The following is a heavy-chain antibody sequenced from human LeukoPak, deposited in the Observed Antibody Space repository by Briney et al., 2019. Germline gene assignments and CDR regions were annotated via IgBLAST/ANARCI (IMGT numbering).Heavy chain of an antibody. V-gene: IGHV3-30*02. CDR2: IRPDGRDK. CDR1: GFIFIGYG. J-gene: IGHJ6*04. CDR3: AKEGAASWDVDV. Sequence: GGSLRLSCAASGFIFIGYGMHWVRLAPGKGPEWVAFIRPDGRDKYYGDSVKGRFMISRDNSKNTVGLQMNSLRGDDTATYYCAKEGAASWDVDVWGKGTTVTVSS. D-gene: IGHD4/OR15-4a*01.